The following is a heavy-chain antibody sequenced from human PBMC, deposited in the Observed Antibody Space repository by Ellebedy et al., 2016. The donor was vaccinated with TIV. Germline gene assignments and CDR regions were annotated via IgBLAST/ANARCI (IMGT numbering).Heavy chain of an antibody. V-gene: IGHV3-23*01. J-gene: IGHJ4*02. D-gene: IGHD2-8*01. CDR1: GFTFSSYA. Sequence: GESLKISCAASGFTFSSYAMSWVRQAPGKGLEWVSGISGSGGSTYYADSVKGRFTISRDNSKNTLYLQMNSLRAEDTAVYYCAREIMAFDYWGQGTLVTVSS. CDR2: ISGSGGST. CDR3: AREIMAFDY.